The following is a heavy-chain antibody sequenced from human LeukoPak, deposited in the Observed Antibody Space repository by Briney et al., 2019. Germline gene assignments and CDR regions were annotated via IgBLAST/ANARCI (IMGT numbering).Heavy chain of an antibody. Sequence: GGSLRLSCAASGFTFDDYAMHWVRQAPGKGLEWVSGISWNSGSIGYADSVKGRFTISRDNAKNSLYLQMNSLRAEDTALYYCAKGYSSSWLHYFDYWGQGTLVTVSS. CDR1: GFTFDDYA. D-gene: IGHD6-13*01. V-gene: IGHV3-9*01. CDR3: AKGYSSSWLHYFDY. J-gene: IGHJ4*02. CDR2: ISWNSGSI.